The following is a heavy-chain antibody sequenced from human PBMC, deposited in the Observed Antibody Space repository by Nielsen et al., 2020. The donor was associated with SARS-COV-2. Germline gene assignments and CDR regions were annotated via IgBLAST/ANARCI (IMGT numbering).Heavy chain of an antibody. D-gene: IGHD3-10*01. CDR3: AKDSIQLLWFGETLGYYFDY. V-gene: IGHV3-23*01. CDR2: ISGSGGST. CDR1: GFTFSSYA. J-gene: IGHJ4*02. Sequence: GESLKISCAASGFTFSSYAMSWVRQAPGKGLEWVSAISGSGGSTYYADSVKGRFTISRDNSKNTLYLQMNSLRAEDTAVYYCAKDSIQLLWFGETLGYYFDYWGQGTLVTVSS.